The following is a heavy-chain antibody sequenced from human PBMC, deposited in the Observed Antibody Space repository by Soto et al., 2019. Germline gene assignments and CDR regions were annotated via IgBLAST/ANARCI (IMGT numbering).Heavy chain of an antibody. D-gene: IGHD4-4*01. Sequence: SETLSLTCTVSGGSISSGGYYWSWIRQHPGKGLEWIGYIYYSGNTYYSPSLKSRVTISVDTSKNQFPLKLTSVTAADTAVYFCARVRWLQYPIHFWGQGILVTVS. CDR1: GGSISSGGYY. J-gene: IGHJ4*02. CDR3: ARVRWLQYPIHF. CDR2: IYYSGNT. V-gene: IGHV4-31*03.